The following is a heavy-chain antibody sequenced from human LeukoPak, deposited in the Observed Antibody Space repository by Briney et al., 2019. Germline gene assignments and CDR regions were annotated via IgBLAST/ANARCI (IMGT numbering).Heavy chain of an antibody. J-gene: IGHJ4*02. CDR2: ISYSGRNN. Sequence: GGSLRLSCAASGFTFSNYAIHWVRQAPGKGLEWVAVISYSGRNNYYADSVKGRFTISRDNSKNTLYLQMNSLRAEDTAVYYCARGKMATSYYFDYWGQGTLVTVSS. D-gene: IGHD5-24*01. CDR1: GFTFSNYA. V-gene: IGHV3-30*04. CDR3: ARGKMATSYYFDY.